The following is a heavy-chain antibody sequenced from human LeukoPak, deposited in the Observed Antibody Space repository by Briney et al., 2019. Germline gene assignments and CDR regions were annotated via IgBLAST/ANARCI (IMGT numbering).Heavy chain of an antibody. CDR2: MNPNSGNT. D-gene: IGHD1-14*01. V-gene: IGHV1-8*03. CDR3: ARARMDY. Sequence: ASVKVSCKASGYTFTGYYMHWVRQATGQGLEWMGWMNPNSGNTGYAQKFQGRVTITRNTSISTAYMELSSLRSEDTAVYYCARARMDYWGQGTLVTVSS. CDR1: GYTFTGYY. J-gene: IGHJ4*02.